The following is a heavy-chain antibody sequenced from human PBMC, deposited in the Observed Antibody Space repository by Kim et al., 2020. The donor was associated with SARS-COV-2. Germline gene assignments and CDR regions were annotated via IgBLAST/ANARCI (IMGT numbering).Heavy chain of an antibody. V-gene: IGHV7-4-1*02. D-gene: IGHD6-19*01. CDR1: GYTFTSYA. Sequence: ASVKVSCKASGYTFTSYAMNWVRQATGQGLEWMGWINTNTGNTTYAQGFTGRVVFSLDTSVSTAYLQISSLRAEDTAVYYCARGLIAVAGNFDYWGQGTLVTLSS. CDR3: ARGLIAVAGNFDY. J-gene: IGHJ4*02. CDR2: INTNTGNT.